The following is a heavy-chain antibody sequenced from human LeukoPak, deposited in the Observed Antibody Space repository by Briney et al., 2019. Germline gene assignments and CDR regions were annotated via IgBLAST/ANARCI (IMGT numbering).Heavy chain of an antibody. CDR1: GYTFTGYY. CDR2: INPNSGGT. J-gene: IGHJ4*02. V-gene: IGHV1-2*02. D-gene: IGHD2-2*01. Sequence: ASVKVSCKASGYTFTGYYMHWVRQAPGQGLEWMGWINPNSGGTNYAQKFRGRVTMARDTSISTAYMELSRLRSDDTAVYYCARDHCSSTSCSIFDYWGQGTLVTVSS. CDR3: ARDHCSSTSCSIFDY.